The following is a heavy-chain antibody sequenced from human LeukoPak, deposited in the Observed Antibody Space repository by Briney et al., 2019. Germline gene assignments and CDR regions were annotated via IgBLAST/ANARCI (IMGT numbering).Heavy chain of an antibody. CDR3: AKEGGTRGTFDV. D-gene: IGHD3/OR15-3a*01. V-gene: IGHV3-11*05. J-gene: IGHJ3*01. CDR2: ILMSTNYT. Sequence: GSLRLSCGASGFTLSDSYMGWIRQAPGKGLEWVSYILMSTNYTSYAASVKGRFTISRDNAKNSLYLQMNSLRAEDTALYYCAKEGGTRGTFDVWGQGTMVTVSS. CDR1: GFTLSDSY.